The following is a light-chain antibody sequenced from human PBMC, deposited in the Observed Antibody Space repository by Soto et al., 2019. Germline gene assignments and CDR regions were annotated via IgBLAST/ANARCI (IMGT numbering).Light chain of an antibody. CDR3: SLSAGGDNVI. CDR1: SSDLGTYNW. J-gene: IGLJ2*01. V-gene: IGLV2-8*01. CDR2: DVS. Sequence: QSALTQPPSASGSPGQSVAISCTGTSSDLGTYNWVSWYLQHPGKAPQLLIYDVSTRPSGVSNRFSGSKSGNTASLTISGLQAEDEADYFCSLSAGGDNVIFGGGTKLTV.